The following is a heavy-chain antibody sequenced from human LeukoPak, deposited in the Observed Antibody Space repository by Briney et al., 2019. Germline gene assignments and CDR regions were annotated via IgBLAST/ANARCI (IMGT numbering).Heavy chain of an antibody. V-gene: IGHV3-48*01. D-gene: IGHD1-26*01. CDR1: GFTFSSYS. CDR2: ISSSSSTT. CDR3: AKGGKWDVTPFDY. J-gene: IGHJ4*02. Sequence: GGSLRLSCAASGFTFSSYSMNWVRQAPGKGLEWVSYISSSSSTTYYADSVKGRFTISRDNSKNTLYLQVNSLRAEDTAVYYCAKGGKWDVTPFDYWGQGTLVTVSS.